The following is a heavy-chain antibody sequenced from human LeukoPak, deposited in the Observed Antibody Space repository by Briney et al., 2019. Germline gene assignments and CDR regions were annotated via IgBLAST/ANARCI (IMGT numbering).Heavy chain of an antibody. CDR1: GFTFSSYA. CDR3: AEERAAVGVPFSEF. V-gene: IGHV3-23*01. J-gene: IGHJ4*02. CDR2: ISSSGDGA. D-gene: IGHD6-13*01. Sequence: GGSLRLSCAASGFTFSSYALSWVRQTPERGLEWVSGISSSGDGAYYAKSVKGRFTISRDNSKGTLYLRMNSLRAEDTAVYYCAEERAAVGVPFSEFWGQGTLVTVSS.